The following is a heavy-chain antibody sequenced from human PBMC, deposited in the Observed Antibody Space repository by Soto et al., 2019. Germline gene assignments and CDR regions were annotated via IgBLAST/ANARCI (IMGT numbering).Heavy chain of an antibody. D-gene: IGHD4-17*01. Sequence: QVQLVESGGGVVQPGRSLRLSCAASGFAFSAYGMHWVRQAPGKGLEWVAMIYYDGSNKYYADSVKGRFTISRDNSKNTLELQMSSLRAEDTALYYCARVGGTVTSDYWGQGTLVTVSS. V-gene: IGHV3-33*01. CDR2: IYYDGSNK. CDR3: ARVGGTVTSDY. CDR1: GFAFSAYG. J-gene: IGHJ4*02.